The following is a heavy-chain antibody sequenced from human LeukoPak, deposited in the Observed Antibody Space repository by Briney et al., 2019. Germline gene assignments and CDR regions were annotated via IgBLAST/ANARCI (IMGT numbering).Heavy chain of an antibody. V-gene: IGHV3-23*01. D-gene: IGHD3-16*01. J-gene: IGHJ4*02. Sequence: GGSLRLSCAASGFSFKSHWMSWVRQAPGKGLEWVSVISGSGGTTYYAASVKGRFTISRDNSRNTLYLQMNSLRAEDTAVYYCARDPGFRYGSSGSDECGGQGSLVSVSA. CDR1: GFSFKSHW. CDR2: ISGSGGTT. CDR3: ARDPGFRYGSSGSDEC.